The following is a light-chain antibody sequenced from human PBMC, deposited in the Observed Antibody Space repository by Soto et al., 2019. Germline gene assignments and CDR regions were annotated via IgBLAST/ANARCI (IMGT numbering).Light chain of an antibody. CDR2: LNSDGSH. J-gene: IGLJ2*01. Sequence: QSVLTQSPSASASLGASVKLTCVRSSVHSTFGIAWHQQQPEKGPRFLMKLNSDGSHIKGDGIPDRFSGSSFGAERFLTISSLQSEDEAYYYCQTHGVFGGGTKLTVL. CDR3: QTHGV. V-gene: IGLV4-69*01. CDR1: SVHSTFG.